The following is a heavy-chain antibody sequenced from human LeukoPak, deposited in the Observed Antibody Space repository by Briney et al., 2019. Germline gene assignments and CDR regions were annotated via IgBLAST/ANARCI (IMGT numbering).Heavy chain of an antibody. CDR3: ARINDYGDGLAFDI. Sequence: SGPTLVNPTQTLTLTCTFSGFSLSTSGMCVSWIRQPPGKALEWLALIDWGDDKYYSTSLKTRLTISKDTSKNQVVLTMTNMDPVDTATYYCARINDYGDGLAFDIWGQGTMVTVSS. D-gene: IGHD4-17*01. CDR2: IDWGDDK. J-gene: IGHJ3*02. V-gene: IGHV2-70*01. CDR1: GFSLSTSGMC.